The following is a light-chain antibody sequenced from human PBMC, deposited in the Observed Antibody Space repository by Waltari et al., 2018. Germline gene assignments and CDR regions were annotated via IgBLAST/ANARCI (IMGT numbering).Light chain of an antibody. Sequence: EIVLTQSPGTLSLSPGERATLSCRASQSVSSTYLAWYQQKPGQAPRLLIYGAFNRATGIPDRFSGSGSGTDFTLTINRLEPEDFAVYYCQHYGSSTYTFGQGTKLEIK. CDR1: QSVSSTY. CDR3: QHYGSSTYT. CDR2: GAF. J-gene: IGKJ2*01. V-gene: IGKV3-20*01.